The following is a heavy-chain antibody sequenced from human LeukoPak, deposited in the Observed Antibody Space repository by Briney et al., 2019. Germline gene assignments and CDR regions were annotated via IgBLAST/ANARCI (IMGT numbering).Heavy chain of an antibody. CDR1: GFTFSSYA. J-gene: IGHJ4*02. D-gene: IGHD4/OR15-4a*01. CDR3: SKDKSDDYWYGY. Sequence: GGSLRLSCAASGFTFSSYAMSWVRQAPGKGLEWVSAISGSGGSTYYADSVKGRFTISRDNSKNTLYLRMNSLRAEDTAVYYCSKDKSDDYWYGYWGPGTLVTVSS. V-gene: IGHV3-23*01. CDR2: ISGSGGST.